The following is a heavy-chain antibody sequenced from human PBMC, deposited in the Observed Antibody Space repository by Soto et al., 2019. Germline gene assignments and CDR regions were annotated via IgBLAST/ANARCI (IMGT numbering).Heavy chain of an antibody. CDR1: GGSMYRSGYY. D-gene: IGHD2-15*01. J-gene: IGHJ4*02. CDR3: GKVLVGATGHTDSDS. Sequence: QVQLQESGPGLVKHSETLSLTCTVAGGSMYRSGYYWGWIRQPPGGGLEWIGNIDYNGVTYSNPSLKRRVTISRDTSKNQFSLKLTSVTAADTALYYCGKVLVGATGHTDSDSWGPGTLVAVSS. CDR2: IDYNGVT. V-gene: IGHV4-39*01.